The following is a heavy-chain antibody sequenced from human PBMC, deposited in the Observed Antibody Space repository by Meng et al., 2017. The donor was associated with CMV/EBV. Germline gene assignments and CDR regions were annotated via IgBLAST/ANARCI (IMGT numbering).Heavy chain of an antibody. CDR2: IYYSGST. Sequence: SETLSLTCTVSGGSISSSSYYWGWIRQPPGKGLEWIGSIYYSGSTYYNPSLKSRVTISVDTSKNQFSLKLSSVTAADTAVYYCARDQGYCSSTSCLEGAFDIWGQGTMVTVSS. CDR1: GGSISSSSYY. CDR3: ARDQGYCSSTSCLEGAFDI. V-gene: IGHV4-39*07. D-gene: IGHD2-2*01. J-gene: IGHJ3*02.